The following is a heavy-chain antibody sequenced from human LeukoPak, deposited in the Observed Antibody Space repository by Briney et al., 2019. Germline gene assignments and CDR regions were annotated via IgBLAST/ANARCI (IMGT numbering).Heavy chain of an antibody. D-gene: IGHD4-17*01. CDR1: GLTFSSYA. J-gene: IGHJ4*02. V-gene: IGHV3-23*01. Sequence: GGSLRLSCAASGLTFSSYAMSWVRQAPGKGLEWVSAISGSSGHTYYADSVKGRFTISRDNSKKMLYLQMNSLRAEDTALYYCATVPTTWGQGTLVTVSS. CDR3: ATVPTT. CDR2: ISGSSGHT.